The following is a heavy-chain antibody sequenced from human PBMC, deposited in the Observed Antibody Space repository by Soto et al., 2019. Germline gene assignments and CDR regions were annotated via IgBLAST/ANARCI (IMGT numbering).Heavy chain of an antibody. J-gene: IGHJ4*02. Sequence: LRLSCAASGFTVSSNYMSWVRQAPGKGLQWVSVIYSSGSTYFADSVKGRFTISRDNSKNTLYLQMNSLRVEDTAVYYCARENSYPYFDYWGQGTQVTVSS. V-gene: IGHV3-53*01. CDR3: ARENSYPYFDY. CDR1: GFTVSSNY. D-gene: IGHD5-18*01. CDR2: IYSSGST.